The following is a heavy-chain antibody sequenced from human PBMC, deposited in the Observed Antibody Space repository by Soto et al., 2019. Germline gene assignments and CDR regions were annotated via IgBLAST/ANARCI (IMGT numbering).Heavy chain of an antibody. Sequence: GGSLRLSCAASGFTFSSYAMHWVRQAPGKGLEYVSAISSNGGSTYYANSVKGRFTISRDNSKNTLYLQMGSLRAEDMAVYYCARTYYYDSSGYYFYYFDYWGQGTLVTVSS. V-gene: IGHV3-64*01. J-gene: IGHJ4*02. CDR3: ARTYYYDSSGYYFYYFDY. D-gene: IGHD3-22*01. CDR2: ISSNGGST. CDR1: GFTFSSYA.